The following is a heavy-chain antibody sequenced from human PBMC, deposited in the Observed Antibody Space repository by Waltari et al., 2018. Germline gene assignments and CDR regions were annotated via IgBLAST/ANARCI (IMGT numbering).Heavy chain of an antibody. Sequence: QVQLVESGGGVVQPGRSLRLSCAASGFTFSSYGMHWVRQAPGKGLEWVAVILYDGSNKYYADSVKGRFTISRDNSKNTLYLQMNSLRAEDTAVYYCARDSGSYHYGDYYFDYWGQGTLVTVSS. CDR2: ILYDGSNK. V-gene: IGHV3-33*01. J-gene: IGHJ4*02. D-gene: IGHD1-26*01. CDR3: ARDSGSYHYGDYYFDY. CDR1: GFTFSSYG.